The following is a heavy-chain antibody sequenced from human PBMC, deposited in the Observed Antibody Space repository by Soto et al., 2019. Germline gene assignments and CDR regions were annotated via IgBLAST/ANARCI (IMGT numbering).Heavy chain of an antibody. CDR1: GFTFSSYS. D-gene: IGHD6-25*01. Sequence: PGGSLRLSCAASGFTFSSYSMNWVRQAPWKGLEWVSYISSSSTTMYYADSVKGRFTISRDNAKNSLYLQMNSLRAEDTAVYYCARDYSSVWYFDYWGQGTLVTVSS. J-gene: IGHJ4*02. CDR2: ISSSSTTM. CDR3: ARDYSSVWYFDY. V-gene: IGHV3-48*01.